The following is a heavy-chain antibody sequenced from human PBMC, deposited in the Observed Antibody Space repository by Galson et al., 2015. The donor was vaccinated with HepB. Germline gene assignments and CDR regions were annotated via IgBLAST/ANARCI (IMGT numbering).Heavy chain of an antibody. CDR3: VKGTNSWYDYDMDV. CDR2: ISWDGGST. D-gene: IGHD1-14*01. J-gene: IGHJ6*02. V-gene: IGHV3-43*01. Sequence: SLRLSCAASGFKFDDYTMHWVRQAPGKGLEWVSLISWDGGSTYYPDSVKGRFTIARDNSKNSLYLQMNSLRTEDTAFYYCVKGTNSWYDYDMDVWGQGTTVTVSS. CDR1: GFKFDDYT.